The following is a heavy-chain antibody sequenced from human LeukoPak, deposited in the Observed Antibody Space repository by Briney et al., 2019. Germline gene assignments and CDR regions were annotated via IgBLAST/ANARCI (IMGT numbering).Heavy chain of an antibody. D-gene: IGHD3-3*01. CDR2: IYPGDSDT. V-gene: IGHV5-51*01. Sequence: GESLKISCKGSGYSFTSYWIGWVRQMPGKGLEWMGIIYPGDSDTRYSPSFQGQVTISADKSISTAYLQWSSLKASDTAMYYCARSPRDDFWSGSYYFDYWGQGTLVTVSS. J-gene: IGHJ4*02. CDR1: GYSFTSYW. CDR3: ARSPRDDFWSGSYYFDY.